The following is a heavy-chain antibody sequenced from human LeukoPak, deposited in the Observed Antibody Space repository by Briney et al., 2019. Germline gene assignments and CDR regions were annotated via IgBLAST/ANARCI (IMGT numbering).Heavy chain of an antibody. CDR3: ARMPWGSGRINWFDP. Sequence: GGSLRLSCVASGFTFSSFWMSWVRQAPGKGLEWVANIKEHGSEKYYVDSVKGRFTISRDDAKNSLYLQMNSLRAEDTAVYYCARMPWGSGRINWFDPWGQGTLVTVSS. CDR2: IKEHGSEK. V-gene: IGHV3-7*01. J-gene: IGHJ5*02. D-gene: IGHD3-10*01. CDR1: GFTFSSFW.